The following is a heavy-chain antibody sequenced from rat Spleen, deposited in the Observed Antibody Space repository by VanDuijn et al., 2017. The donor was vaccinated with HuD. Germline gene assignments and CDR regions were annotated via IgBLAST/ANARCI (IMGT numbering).Heavy chain of an antibody. Sequence: EVQLVESGGGFVQPGRSLKLSCVASGLSFSNYDMAWVRQAPTKGLEWVASISSDGGNTYYRDSVKGRLTISRDNAKSTLYLQLDSLTSDDTATYYCATDGYYDGTYYAVYVMDAWGQGASVTVSS. D-gene: IGHD1-12*02. CDR1: GLSFSNYD. V-gene: IGHV5-20*01. J-gene: IGHJ4*01. CDR3: ATDGYYDGTYYAVYVMDA. CDR2: ISSDGGNT.